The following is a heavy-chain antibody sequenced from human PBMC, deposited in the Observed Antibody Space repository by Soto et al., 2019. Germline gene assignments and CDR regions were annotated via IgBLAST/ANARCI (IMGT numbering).Heavy chain of an antibody. J-gene: IGHJ4*02. V-gene: IGHV1-69*01. CDR2: IIPIFDTA. Sequence: QVQLVQSGAEVKKPGSSVKVSCKASGGTFSSYAISWVRQAPGQGLEWMGGIIPIFDTANYAQKFQVRVTITADESTSTAYMELSSLSSEDTAVYYCARKQSGAPFDYWGQGTLVTVSS. CDR1: GGTFSSYA. CDR3: ARKQSGAPFDY. D-gene: IGHD6-19*01.